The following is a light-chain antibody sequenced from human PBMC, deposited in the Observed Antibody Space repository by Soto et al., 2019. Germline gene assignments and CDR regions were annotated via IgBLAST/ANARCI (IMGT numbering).Light chain of an antibody. CDR1: QSVLVTPDNKNN. CDR3: QQYFTAPFT. CDR2: WAF. Sequence: DIVMTQSPDSLAVSLGERATINCKASQSVLVTPDNKNNLAWYQQKPGQPPRLLIYWAFFRESGVPDRFSGSGSGTDFTLTISSLRAEDVAVYSCQQYFTAPFTCGGGTKVEIK. J-gene: IGKJ4*01. V-gene: IGKV4-1*01.